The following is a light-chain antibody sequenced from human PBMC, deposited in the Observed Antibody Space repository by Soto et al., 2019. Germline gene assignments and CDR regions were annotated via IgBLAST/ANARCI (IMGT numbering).Light chain of an antibody. Sequence: EIVMTQSPATLSVSPGERSTLSCMASQSVSSDLAWYHQKPGQAPRLLIYGASTRATGIPARFSGSGSGTEFTLTINSLQSEDFAVYYCQQYNNWPRTVGPVTKVEIK. J-gene: IGKJ1*01. V-gene: IGKV3-15*01. CDR1: QSVSSD. CDR3: QQYNNWPRT. CDR2: GAS.